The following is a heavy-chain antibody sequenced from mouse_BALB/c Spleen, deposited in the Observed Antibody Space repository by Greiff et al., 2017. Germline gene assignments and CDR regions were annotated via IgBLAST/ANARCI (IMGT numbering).Heavy chain of an antibody. J-gene: IGHJ3*01. V-gene: IGHV5-4*02. CDR1: GFTFSDYY. Sequence: EVKLVESGGGLVKPGGSLKLSCAASGFTFSDYYMYWVRQTPEKRLEWVATISDGGSYTYYPDSVKGRFTISRDNAKNNLYLQMSSLKSEDTAMYYCARDPHGNYEWFAYWGQGTLVTVSA. CDR2: ISDGGSYT. CDR3: ARDPHGNYEWFAY. D-gene: IGHD2-1*01.